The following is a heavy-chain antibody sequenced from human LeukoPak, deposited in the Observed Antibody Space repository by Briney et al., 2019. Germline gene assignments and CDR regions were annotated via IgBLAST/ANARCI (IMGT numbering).Heavy chain of an antibody. CDR3: ARGSYYYGSGSPFDY. D-gene: IGHD3-10*01. J-gene: IGHJ4*02. CDR2: IYYSGST. CDR1: GGSFSGYY. V-gene: IGHV4-59*01. Sequence: SETLSLTCSLSGGSFSGYYWSWIRQPPGKGLEWIGYIYYSGSTNYNPSLKSRVTISVDTSKNQFSLKLSSVTAADTAVYYCARGSYYYGSGSPFDYWGQGTLVTVSS.